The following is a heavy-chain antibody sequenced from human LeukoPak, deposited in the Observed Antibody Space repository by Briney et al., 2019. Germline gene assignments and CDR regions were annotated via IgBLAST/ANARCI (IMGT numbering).Heavy chain of an antibody. CDR2: IYYSGST. Sequence: SETLSLTCTVSGGSISSYYWSWIRQPPGKGLEWIGYIYYSGSTNYNPSLKSRVTISVDTSKNQFSLKLSSVTAADTAVYYCARLPTVMTNGYDAFDIWGQGTMVTVSS. CDR1: GGSISSYY. V-gene: IGHV4-59*08. CDR3: ARLPTVMTNGYDAFDI. D-gene: IGHD3-22*01. J-gene: IGHJ3*02.